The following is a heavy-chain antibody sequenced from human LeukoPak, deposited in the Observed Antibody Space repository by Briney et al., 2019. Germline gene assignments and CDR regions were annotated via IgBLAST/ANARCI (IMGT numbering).Heavy chain of an antibody. CDR3: AKDRALGSFSCYDY. D-gene: IGHD2-2*01. J-gene: IGHJ4*02. V-gene: IGHV3-23*01. CDR1: GFTFSSYA. Sequence: GESLRLSCAASGFTFSSYAMNWVHQAPGKGREWVSGVSGNGGSTHYADSVKGRFTISRDNSKSTLYLQMNSLRAEDTAVYYCAKDRALGSFSCYDYWGQGTLVTVSS. CDR2: VSGNGGST.